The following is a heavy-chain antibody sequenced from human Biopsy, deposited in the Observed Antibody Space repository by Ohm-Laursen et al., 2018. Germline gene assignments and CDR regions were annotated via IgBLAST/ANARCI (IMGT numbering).Heavy chain of an antibody. V-gene: IGHV4-59*08. D-gene: IGHD2-2*01. Sequence: SDTVSLTCSVSGYSMSTYYWSWIRQPPGKGLEWIGYIYYSGSTNYNPSLKSRVTISVDMSKNQFSLKLTSVAAADTAVYYCARHRGGMPSSGNWFDHWGQGTLVTVSS. CDR3: ARHRGGMPSSGNWFDH. CDR1: GYSMSTYY. J-gene: IGHJ5*02. CDR2: IYYSGST.